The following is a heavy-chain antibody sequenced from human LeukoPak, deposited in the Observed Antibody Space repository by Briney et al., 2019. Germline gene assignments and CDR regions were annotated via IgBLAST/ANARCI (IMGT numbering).Heavy chain of an antibody. Sequence: ASVKVSCKASGYTFTGYYMHWVRQAPGQALEWVGWINPNSGGTNYAQKFQGRVTMTRDTSISTAYMELSRLRSDDTAVYYCARDQRIQLWLYYYYYMDVWGKGTTVTVSS. J-gene: IGHJ6*03. V-gene: IGHV1-2*02. CDR1: GYTFTGYY. D-gene: IGHD5-18*01. CDR2: INPNSGGT. CDR3: ARDQRIQLWLYYYYYMDV.